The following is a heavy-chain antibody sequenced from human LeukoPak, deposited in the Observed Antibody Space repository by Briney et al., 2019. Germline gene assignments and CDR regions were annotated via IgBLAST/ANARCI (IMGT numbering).Heavy chain of an antibody. V-gene: IGHV1-24*01. J-gene: IGHJ4*02. CDR2: FDPEDSKT. CDR1: GYTLTELS. Sequence: ASVKVPCKVSGYTLTELSMHWVRQAPGKGLEWMGGFDPEDSKTVYAQKFQGRVTMTEDTSTDTACMELSSLRSEDTAVFYCATDRGYWGQGTLVTVSS. D-gene: IGHD3-10*01. CDR3: ATDRGY.